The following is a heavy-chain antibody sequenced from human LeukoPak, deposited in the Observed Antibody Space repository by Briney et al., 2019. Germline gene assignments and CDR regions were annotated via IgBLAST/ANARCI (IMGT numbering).Heavy chain of an antibody. CDR1: GFTFSRYW. CDR2: IEEDGSEK. CDR3: ASHDYGDYASFDY. D-gene: IGHD4-17*01. V-gene: IGHV3-7*03. Sequence: GSLRLSCVVSGFTFSRYWMSWLRQAPGKGLEWVANIEEDGSEKYYVDSVKGRFTISRDNAQNSLYLQMNSLRAEDTAVYFCASHDYGDYASFDYWGQGTLVTVSP. J-gene: IGHJ4*02.